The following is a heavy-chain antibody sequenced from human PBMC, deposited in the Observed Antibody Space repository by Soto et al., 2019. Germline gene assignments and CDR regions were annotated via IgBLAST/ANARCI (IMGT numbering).Heavy chain of an antibody. Sequence: EVQLLDSGGGLVQPGVSLRLSCAASGFTFSNYAMTWVRQGPGKGLEWVSGISGSGGRSYYADSVKGRFTISRDNSKSTLDLQMNSLRAEYTAVYYCAKAYFVWSSEQPYYFDYWGQGTLVTVSS. V-gene: IGHV3-23*01. D-gene: IGHD3-16*01. CDR3: AKAYFVWSSEQPYYFDY. J-gene: IGHJ4*02. CDR2: ISGSGGRS. CDR1: GFTFSNYA.